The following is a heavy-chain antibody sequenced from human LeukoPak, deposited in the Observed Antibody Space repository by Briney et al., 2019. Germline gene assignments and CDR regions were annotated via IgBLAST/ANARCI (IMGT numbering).Heavy chain of an antibody. CDR2: IRYDGSNK. J-gene: IGHJ4*02. V-gene: IGHV3-30*02. Sequence: GGTLRLSCAASGFTFSSYGMHWVRQAPGKGLEWVAFIRYDGSNKYYADSVKGRFTISRDNSKNTLYLQMNSLRAEDTAAYYCAKVAGATKLRFDYWGQGTLVTVSS. CDR1: GFTFSSYG. CDR3: AKVAGATKLRFDY. D-gene: IGHD1-26*01.